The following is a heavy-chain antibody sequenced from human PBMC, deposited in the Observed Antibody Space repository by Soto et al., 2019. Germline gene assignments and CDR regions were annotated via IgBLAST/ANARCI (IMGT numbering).Heavy chain of an antibody. J-gene: IGHJ4*02. V-gene: IGHV4-39*01. CDR1: GDSISSSTYY. CDR3: ARSVSGTVTSFDY. D-gene: IGHD4-4*01. CDR2: IFSTGTT. Sequence: SETLSLTCTVSGDSISSSTYYWGWIRRPPGKGLEWIATIFSTGTTHYNPSLRSRVTISVDTSKNQFSLTVRSVTAADTAVYYCARSVSGTVTSFDYWGQGTLVTVSS.